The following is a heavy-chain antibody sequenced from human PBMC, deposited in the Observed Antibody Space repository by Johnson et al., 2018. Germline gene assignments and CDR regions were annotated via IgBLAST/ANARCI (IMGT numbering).Heavy chain of an antibody. CDR1: GYTFTSYP. CDR2: INAGNGNT. CDR3: ARDSDIVATIFYFYYMDV. J-gene: IGHJ6*03. Sequence: QVQLQESGAEVKKPGASVKVSCKASGYTFTSYPMHWVRQAPGQRLEWMGWINAGNGNTKYSQKFQGRVTITRDTSASTAYMELSSLRSEDTAVYYCARDSDIVATIFYFYYMDVWGKGTMVTVSS. D-gene: IGHD5-12*01. V-gene: IGHV1-3*01.